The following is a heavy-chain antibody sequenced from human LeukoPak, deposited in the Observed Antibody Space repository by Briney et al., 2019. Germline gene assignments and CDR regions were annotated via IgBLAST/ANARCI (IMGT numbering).Heavy chain of an antibody. V-gene: IGHV4-39*01. Sequence: PSETLSLTCTVSGGSISSSSYYWGWIRQPPGKGLEWIGSIYYSGSTYYNPSLKSRVTISVDTSKNQFSLKLSSVTAADTAVYYCARRYGSGSSFDYWGQGTLVTVSS. J-gene: IGHJ4*02. CDR3: ARRYGSGSSFDY. D-gene: IGHD3-10*01. CDR1: GGSISSSSYY. CDR2: IYYSGST.